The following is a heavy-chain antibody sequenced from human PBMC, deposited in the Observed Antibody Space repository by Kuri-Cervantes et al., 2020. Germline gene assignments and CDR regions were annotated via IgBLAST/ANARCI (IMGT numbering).Heavy chain of an antibody. J-gene: IGHJ2*01. CDR1: GFTFSSYA. CDR3: AKEDYGSGSDPSWYFGL. D-gene: IGHD3-10*01. Sequence: GESLKISCTASGFTFSSYAMHWVRQAPGKGLEWVAVISYDGSNKYYADSVKGRFTISRDNSKNTLYLQMNSLRAEDTAVYYCAKEDYGSGSDPSWYFGLWGRGTLVTVSS. CDR2: ISYDGSNK. V-gene: IGHV3-30-3*01.